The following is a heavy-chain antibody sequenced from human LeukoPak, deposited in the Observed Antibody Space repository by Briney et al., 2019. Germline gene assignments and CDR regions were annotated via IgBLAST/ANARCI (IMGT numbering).Heavy chain of an antibody. CDR2: INHSGST. V-gene: IGHV4-34*01. CDR1: GGSFSGYY. D-gene: IGHD5-24*01. Sequence: PSETLSLTCAVYGGSFSGYYWSRIRQPPGKGLEWIGEINHSGSTNYNPSLKSRVTISVETSKNQSSLKLSSVTAADTAVYYCASLQLNQSWLQSDYWGQGTLVTVSS. J-gene: IGHJ4*02. CDR3: ASLQLNQSWLQSDY.